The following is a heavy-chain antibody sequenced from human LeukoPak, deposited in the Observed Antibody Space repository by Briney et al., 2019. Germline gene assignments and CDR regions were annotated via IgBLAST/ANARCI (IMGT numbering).Heavy chain of an antibody. CDR3: AKALYSSSPHDY. CDR1: GFTFSAYA. CDR2: ISGSDDST. D-gene: IGHD6-6*01. J-gene: IGHJ4*02. V-gene: IGHV3-23*01. Sequence: PGGSLRLSCAASGFTFSAYAMSWVRQAPGKGLEWVSGISGSDDSTYYADSVEGRFTISRDNSKNTLYLQMNSLRAEDTAVYYCAKALYSSSPHDYWGQGTLVTVSS.